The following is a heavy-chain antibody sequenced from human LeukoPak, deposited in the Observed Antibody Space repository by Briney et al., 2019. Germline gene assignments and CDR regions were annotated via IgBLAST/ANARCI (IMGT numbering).Heavy chain of an antibody. V-gene: IGHV1-46*01. Sequence: GASVKVSCKASGYSFTTYGMNLVPQAPGQGLEWMGIINPSGGSTSYAQKFQGRVTMTRDTSTSTVYMELSSLRSEDTAVYYCARDSNEVSVSSYYYYYYMDVWGKGTTVTVSS. J-gene: IGHJ6*03. D-gene: IGHD3-10*01. CDR1: GYSFTTYG. CDR3: ARDSNEVSVSSYYYYYYMDV. CDR2: INPSGGST.